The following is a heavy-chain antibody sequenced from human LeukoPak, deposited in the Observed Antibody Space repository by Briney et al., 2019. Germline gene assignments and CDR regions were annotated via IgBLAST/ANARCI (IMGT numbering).Heavy chain of an antibody. CDR3: ARGPSITIFGVVNDY. CDR2: ISGYNGNT. Sequence: GASVKVSCKASGYTFTSYGISWVRQAPGQGLEWMGWISGYNGNTNYAQKVKGRVTMTIDKSTSKAYMELRSLRSDDTAVYYCARGPSITIFGVVNDYWGQGTLVTVSS. V-gene: IGHV1-18*01. J-gene: IGHJ4*02. CDR1: GYTFTSYG. D-gene: IGHD3-3*01.